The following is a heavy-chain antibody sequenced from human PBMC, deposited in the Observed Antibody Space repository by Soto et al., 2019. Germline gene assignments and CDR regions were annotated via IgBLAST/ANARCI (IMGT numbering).Heavy chain of an antibody. CDR2: IYYSGST. Sequence: SETLSLTCTVSGGSVSSGSYYWSWIRQPPGKGLEWIGYIYYSGSTNYNPSLKSRVTISVDTSKNQFSLKLSSVTAADTAVYYCARHPSDFWFDPWGQGTLVTVSS. D-gene: IGHD2-21*02. CDR3: ARHPSDFWFDP. J-gene: IGHJ5*02. CDR1: GGSVSSGSYY. V-gene: IGHV4-61*01.